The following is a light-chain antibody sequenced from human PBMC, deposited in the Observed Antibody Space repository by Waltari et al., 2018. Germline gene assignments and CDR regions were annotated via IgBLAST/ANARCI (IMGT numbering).Light chain of an antibody. CDR2: GAS. J-gene: IGKJ2*01. CDR1: QSVGTE. V-gene: IGKV3-15*01. CDR3: QQCNDWPYT. Sequence: EIVMTQSPATLSLSPGQRPTLSCRASQSVGTELAWYQQKPGQPPRLLIYGASTRATEVPARFSGSGSATEFALTISSLQSEDFAVYYCQQCNDWPYTFGQGTNLEIK.